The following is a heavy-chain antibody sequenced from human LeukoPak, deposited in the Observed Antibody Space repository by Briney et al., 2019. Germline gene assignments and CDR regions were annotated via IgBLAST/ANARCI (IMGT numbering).Heavy chain of an antibody. CDR1: GFTFSSSD. CDR2: IGCGDRTI. Sequence: GGSLRLSCAASGFTFSSSDMNWVRQAPGKGLEWVSYIGCGDRTIYYADSVKGRFTISRDNAKNSLYLQMNNLRAEDTAVYYCTRDTYTHGTFADSWGQGTLVTVSS. CDR3: TRDTYTHGTFADS. V-gene: IGHV3-48*03. D-gene: IGHD5-18*01. J-gene: IGHJ4*02.